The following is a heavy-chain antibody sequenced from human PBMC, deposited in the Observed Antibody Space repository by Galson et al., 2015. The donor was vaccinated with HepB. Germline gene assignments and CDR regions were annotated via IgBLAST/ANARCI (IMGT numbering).Heavy chain of an antibody. CDR1: GFSLSTSGMC. V-gene: IGHV2-70*11. D-gene: IGHD3-22*01. CDR2: IDWDDDK. J-gene: IGHJ4*02. Sequence: PALVKPTQTLTLTCTFSGFSLSTSGMCVSWIRQPPGKALEWLARIDWDDDKYYSTSLKTRLTISKDTSKNQVVLTMTNMDPVDTATYYCARIRDYYDSSGYYYFDYWGQGTLVTVSS. CDR3: ARIRDYYDSSGYYYFDY.